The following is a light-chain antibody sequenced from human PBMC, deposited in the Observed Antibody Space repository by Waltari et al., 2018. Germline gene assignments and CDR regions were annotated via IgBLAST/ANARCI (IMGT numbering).Light chain of an antibody. V-gene: IGKV3-11*01. CDR3: QQGSVLPLT. CDR1: KSGFNY. Sequence: EIVLTQSPATLSLSAGESATLSCRASKSGFNYLAWYQQKPGQAPKLLIYDTSKRATGIPARFSGSGSGTDFTLTISNLEAEDFALYFCQQGSVLPLTFGGGTKVDIK. CDR2: DTS. J-gene: IGKJ4*01.